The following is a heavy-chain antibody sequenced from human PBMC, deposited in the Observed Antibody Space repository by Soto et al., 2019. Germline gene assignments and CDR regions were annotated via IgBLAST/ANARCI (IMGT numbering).Heavy chain of an antibody. CDR2: IRSKAYGGTT. CDR1: GFTFGDYA. D-gene: IGHD5-12*01. V-gene: IGHV3-49*03. Sequence: PGGSVRLSCTACGFTFGDYAMSWFRQAPGKWLEWVCFIRSKAYGGTTEYAASVKGRFTISRDDSKSIAYLQMNSLKTEDTAVYYSSCYDLFAFDFWVQGTMVTVSS. CDR3: SCYDLFAFDF. J-gene: IGHJ3*01.